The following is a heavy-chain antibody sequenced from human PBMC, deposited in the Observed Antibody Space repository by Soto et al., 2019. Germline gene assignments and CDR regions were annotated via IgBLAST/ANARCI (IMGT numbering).Heavy chain of an antibody. V-gene: IGHV3-23*01. D-gene: IGHD6-13*01. CDR1: GFTFSSYA. J-gene: IGHJ6*03. CDR2: ISGSGCST. Sequence: EVQRLESGGGLVQPGGSLRLSCAASGFTFSSYAISWVRQSPGTGLEWVSAISGSGCSTYYADSVKGRFTMSRDNSKNTLYLHMNSLKAEDTALYYCAKERQQQLDRHYYYYMDVWGKGTTVTVSS. CDR3: AKERQQQLDRHYYYYMDV.